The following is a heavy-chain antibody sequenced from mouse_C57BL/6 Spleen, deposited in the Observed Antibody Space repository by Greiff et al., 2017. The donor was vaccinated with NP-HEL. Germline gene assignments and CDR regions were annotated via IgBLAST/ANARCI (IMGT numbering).Heavy chain of an antibody. CDR1: GYTFTSYW. D-gene: IGHD3-3*01. CDR2: IDPNSGGT. V-gene: IGHV1-62-3*01. Sequence: QVQLQQSGAELVKPGASVKLSCKASGYTFTSYWMHWVKQRPGRGLEWIGRIDPNSGGTKYNQKFKDKATLTADKSSSTAYMQLSSLTYEDSAVYYCASGDEVFDYWGQGTTLTVSS. J-gene: IGHJ2*01. CDR3: ASGDEVFDY.